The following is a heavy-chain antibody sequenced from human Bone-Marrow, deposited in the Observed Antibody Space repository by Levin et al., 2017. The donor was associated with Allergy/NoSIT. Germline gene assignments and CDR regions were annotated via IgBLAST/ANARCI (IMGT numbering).Heavy chain of an antibody. V-gene: IGHV3-15*01. CDR2: IKSKTDGGTT. J-gene: IGHJ4*02. CDR1: GFTFSNAW. D-gene: IGHD2-21*02. CDR3: TREYCGGDCYSISHLFDY. Sequence: GESLRLSCAASGFTFSNAWMSWVRQAPGKGLEWVGRIKSKTDGGTTDYAAPVKGRFTISRDDSKNTLYLQMNSLKTEDTDVYYCTREYCGGDCYSISHLFDYWGQGTLVTVSS.